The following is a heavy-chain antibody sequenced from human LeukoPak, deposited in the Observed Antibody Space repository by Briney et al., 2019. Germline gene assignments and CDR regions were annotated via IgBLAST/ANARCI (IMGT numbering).Heavy chain of an antibody. Sequence: SETLSLTCTVSGGSISSSSYYWGWIRQPPGKGLEWIASIYYSGSTYYNPSLKSRVTISVDTSKNQFSLKLSSVTAADTAVYYCAKSQSQTGSSWSFDYWGQGTLVTVSS. D-gene: IGHD6-13*01. V-gene: IGHV4-39*01. J-gene: IGHJ4*02. CDR1: GGSISSSSYY. CDR2: IYYSGST. CDR3: AKSQSQTGSSWSFDY.